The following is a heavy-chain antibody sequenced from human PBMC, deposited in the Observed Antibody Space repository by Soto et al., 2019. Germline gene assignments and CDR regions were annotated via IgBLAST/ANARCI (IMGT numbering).Heavy chain of an antibody. CDR3: ARGRIGYGDYIETTNWFDP. D-gene: IGHD4-17*01. Sequence: EVQLVESGGGLVQPGGSLRLSCAASGFTVSSNYMSWVRQAPGKGLEWVSVIYSGGSTYYADSVKGRFTISRDNSKNTLYLKMNSLRAEDTAVYYCARGRIGYGDYIETTNWFDPWGQGTLVTDSS. J-gene: IGHJ5*02. V-gene: IGHV3-66*01. CDR1: GFTVSSNY. CDR2: IYSGGST.